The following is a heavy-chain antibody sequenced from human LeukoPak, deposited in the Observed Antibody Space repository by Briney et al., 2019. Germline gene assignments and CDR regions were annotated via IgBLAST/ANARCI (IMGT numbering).Heavy chain of an antibody. D-gene: IGHD3-3*01. CDR1: GFTFSSYG. CDR2: IRYDGSNK. J-gene: IGHJ6*03. Sequence: GGSLRLSCAASGFTFSSYGMHWVRQAPGKGLEWVAFIRYDGSNKYYADSVKGRFTVSRDNSKNTLYLQMNSLRAEDTAVYYCAKDGSFFYYYMDVWGKGTTVTVSS. CDR3: AKDGSFFYYYMDV. V-gene: IGHV3-30*02.